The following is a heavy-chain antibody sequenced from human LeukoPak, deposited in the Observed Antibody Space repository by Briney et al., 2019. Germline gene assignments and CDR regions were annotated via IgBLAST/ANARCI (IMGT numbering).Heavy chain of an antibody. CDR1: GFTFSSYS. Sequence: PGGSLRLSCAASGFTFSSYSMNWVRQAPGKGLEWVSSISSSSSYIYYADSVKGRFTISRDNAKNSLYLQMNSLRAEDTAVYYCAGEVGGHPLGYMDVWGKGTTVTVSS. J-gene: IGHJ6*03. D-gene: IGHD3-16*01. V-gene: IGHV3-21*01. CDR2: ISSSSSYI. CDR3: AGEVGGHPLGYMDV.